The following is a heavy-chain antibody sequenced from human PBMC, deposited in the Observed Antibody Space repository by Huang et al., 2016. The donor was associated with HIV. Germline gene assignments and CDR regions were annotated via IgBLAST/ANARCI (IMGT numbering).Heavy chain of an antibody. V-gene: IGHV4-59*11. D-gene: IGHD1-20*01. CDR1: GDSISSHY. CDR3: AVFGITRLDY. CDR2: IYDSGST. J-gene: IGHJ4*02. Sequence: QVQLQESGPGLVKPSATLSLTCTVSGDSISSHYWSWIRQPPGKGLEWIGTIYDSGSTNYNPSLKGRVTTSVDTSNNQFSLKLDSVTAADTAIYYCAVFGITRLDYWGQGTLVTVSS.